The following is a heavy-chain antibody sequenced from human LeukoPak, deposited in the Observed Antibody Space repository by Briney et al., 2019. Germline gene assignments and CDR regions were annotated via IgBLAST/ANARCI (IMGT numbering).Heavy chain of an antibody. J-gene: IGHJ4*02. V-gene: IGHV3-53*01. CDR2: MYIAGGT. Sequence: GGSLRLSCEASGFIVSSSYMNWVRQAPGKGLEWVSLMYIAGGTYYADSVKGRFTISRDNSKNTLYLQMNSLRAEDTAVYYCAKTGGWRYYDSSGYCDYWGQGTLVTVSS. CDR3: AKTGGWRYYDSSGYCDY. CDR1: GFIVSSSY. D-gene: IGHD3-22*01.